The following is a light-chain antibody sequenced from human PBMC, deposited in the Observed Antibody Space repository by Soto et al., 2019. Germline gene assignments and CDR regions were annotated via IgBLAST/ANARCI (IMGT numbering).Light chain of an antibody. CDR3: QQYNNWPLT. CDR1: QSLSGN. V-gene: IGKV3-15*01. J-gene: IGKJ4*01. CDR2: GAY. Sequence: TQSPGTLSLSPGERATLSCRASQSLSGNLAFYQQKPGQAPRLLIYGAYTRATGIPARFSGSGSGTEFTLTISSLQSEDFAVYYCQQYNNWPLTFGGGTKVDIK.